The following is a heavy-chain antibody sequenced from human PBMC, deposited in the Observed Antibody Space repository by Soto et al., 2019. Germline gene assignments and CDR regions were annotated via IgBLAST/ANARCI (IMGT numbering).Heavy chain of an antibody. V-gene: IGHV4-4*02. CDR3: TRRPFRDRGRGVDL. CDR2: IYHSGST. CDR1: GGSISNDHW. D-gene: IGHD3-10*01. Sequence: QVQLQQSGPGLVKYSGTLSLTCAVYGGSISNDHWWTWVRQPPGKGLEWVGEIYHSGSTAYSPSLKSRVTISVDKSKNQVSLYLWSVTAADTAVYYCTRRPFRDRGRGVDLWGQGTLVTVSS. J-gene: IGHJ5*02.